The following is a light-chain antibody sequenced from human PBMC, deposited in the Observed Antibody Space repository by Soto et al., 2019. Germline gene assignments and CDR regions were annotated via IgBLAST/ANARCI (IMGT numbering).Light chain of an antibody. Sequence: QLVLTQPPSLSGAPGQRVTISCTGSSSNIGAGYDVHWYQQLPGTAPKLLIYGNSNRPSGVPDRFSGSKSGTSASLAITGLQAEDEADYYCQSYDSSLSGWVFGGGTQLTVL. CDR1: SSNIGAGYD. CDR2: GNS. J-gene: IGLJ7*01. V-gene: IGLV1-40*01. CDR3: QSYDSSLSGWV.